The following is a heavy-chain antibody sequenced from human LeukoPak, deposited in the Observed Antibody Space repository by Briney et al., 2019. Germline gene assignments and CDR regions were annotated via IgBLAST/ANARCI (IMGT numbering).Heavy chain of an antibody. CDR1: GFTVSSNY. Sequence: GGSLRPSCAASGFTVSSNYMSWVRQAPGKGLEWVSVTYSNGRTYYADSVKGRFTISRDISKNTLYLQMNSLRAEDTAVYYCARANPVLMVSKYFQHWGQGTLVTVSS. D-gene: IGHD2-8*01. CDR2: TYSNGRT. CDR3: ARANPVLMVSKYFQH. V-gene: IGHV3-66*03. J-gene: IGHJ1*01.